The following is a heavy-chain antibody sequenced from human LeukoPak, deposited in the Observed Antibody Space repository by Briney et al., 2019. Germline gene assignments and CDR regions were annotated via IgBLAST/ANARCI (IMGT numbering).Heavy chain of an antibody. J-gene: IGHJ4*02. D-gene: IGHD4-17*01. CDR3: ARQDDYGDYYDY. CDR2: VNHSGST. Sequence: SETLSLTCAVYGGSFSGYYWSWIRQPPGKGLEWIGEVNHSGSTNYNPSLKSRVTISVDTSKNQFSLKLSSVTAADTAVYYCARQDDYGDYYDYWGQGTLVTVSS. CDR1: GGSFSGYY. V-gene: IGHV4-34*01.